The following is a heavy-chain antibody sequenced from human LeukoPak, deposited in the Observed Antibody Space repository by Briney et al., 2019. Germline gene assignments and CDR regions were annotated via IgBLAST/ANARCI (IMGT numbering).Heavy chain of an antibody. J-gene: IGHJ6*03. CDR3: ARGSIAARRGYYYIDV. CDR1: GGSFSGYY. V-gene: IGHV4-34*01. D-gene: IGHD6-6*01. Sequence: SETLSLTCAVYGGSFSGYYWSWIRQPPGKGLEWIGEINHSGSTNYNPSLKSRVTISVDTSKNQFSLKLSSVTAADTAVYYCARGSIAARRGYYYIDVWGKGTTVTVSS. CDR2: INHSGST.